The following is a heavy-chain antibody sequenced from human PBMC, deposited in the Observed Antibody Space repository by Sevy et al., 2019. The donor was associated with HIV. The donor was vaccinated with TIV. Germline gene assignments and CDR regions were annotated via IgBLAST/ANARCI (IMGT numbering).Heavy chain of an antibody. D-gene: IGHD2-2*01. Sequence: SETLSLTCTVSGGSISSSSYYWGWIRQPPGKGLEWIGSIYYSGSTYYNPSLKSRVTISVDTSKNQFSLKLSSVTAADTAVHYCASPPGWYQLPFEYWGQGTLVTVSS. CDR2: IYYSGST. J-gene: IGHJ4*02. V-gene: IGHV4-39*01. CDR1: GGSISSSSYY. CDR3: ASPPGWYQLPFEY.